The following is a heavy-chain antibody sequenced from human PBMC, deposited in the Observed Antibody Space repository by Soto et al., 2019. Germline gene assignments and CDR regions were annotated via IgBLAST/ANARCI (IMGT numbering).Heavy chain of an antibody. CDR3: ARLIHYYDSSGYYYWAPSYFDY. J-gene: IGHJ4*02. CDR2: IYYSGST. D-gene: IGHD3-22*01. V-gene: IGHV4-59*01. Sequence: SETLSLTCTVSGGSISSYYWSWIRQPPGKGLEWIGYIYYSGSTNYNPSLKSRVTISVDTSKNQFSLELSSVTAADTAVYYCARLIHYYDSSGYYYWAPSYFDYWGQGTLVTVSS. CDR1: GGSISSYY.